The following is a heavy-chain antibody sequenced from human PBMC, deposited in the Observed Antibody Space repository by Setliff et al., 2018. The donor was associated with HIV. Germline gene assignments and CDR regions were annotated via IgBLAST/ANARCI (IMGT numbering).Heavy chain of an antibody. CDR2: ISSTGSTI. V-gene: IGHV3-48*03. J-gene: IGHJ5*02. CDR3: ASSGSGSYINWFGP. D-gene: IGHD3-10*01. Sequence: GESLKISCAASGFTFSSYEMNWVRQAPGKGLEWVSYISSTGSTIFYADSVKGRFTISRDNDKNSVHLQMTSLRAEDTAVYYCASSGSGSYINWFGPWGQGTLVTVSS. CDR1: GFTFSSYE.